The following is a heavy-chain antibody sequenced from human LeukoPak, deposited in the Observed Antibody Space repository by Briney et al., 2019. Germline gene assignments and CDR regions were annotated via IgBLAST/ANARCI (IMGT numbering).Heavy chain of an antibody. CDR3: ARDNYYYDMYYFDY. V-gene: IGHV1-18*01. Sequence: ASVKVACKASGYTFTSYGISWVRQAPGQGLEWMGWISPYNGNTNYAQRLQGRVTLTTDTSTTTAYMELRRLRSDDTAFYYCARDNYYYDMYYFDYWGQGTLVTVSS. D-gene: IGHD3-22*01. J-gene: IGHJ4*02. CDR2: ISPYNGNT. CDR1: GYTFTSYG.